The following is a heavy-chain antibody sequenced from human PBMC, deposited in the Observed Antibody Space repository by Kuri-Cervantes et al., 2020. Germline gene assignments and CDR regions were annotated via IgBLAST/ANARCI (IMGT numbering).Heavy chain of an antibody. CDR2: ISSSSSYI. CDR3: AGSSWSHDAFDI. CDR1: GFTFSSYS. V-gene: IGHV3-21*01. D-gene: IGHD6-13*01. J-gene: IGHJ3*02. Sequence: GESLKISCAASGFTFSSYSMNWVRQAPGKGLEWVSSISSSSSYICYADSVKGRFTISRDNAKNSLYLQMNSLRAEDTAVYYCAGSSWSHDAFDIWGQGTMVTVSS.